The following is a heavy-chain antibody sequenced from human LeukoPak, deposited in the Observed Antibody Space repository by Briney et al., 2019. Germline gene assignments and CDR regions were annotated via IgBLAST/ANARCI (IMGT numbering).Heavy chain of an antibody. J-gene: IGHJ6*03. CDR1: GYSISSGYY. CDR3: ARRHYYYYYMDV. V-gene: IGHV4-38-2*02. CDR2: IYHSGST. Sequence: SETLSLACTVSGYSISSGYYWGWIRQPPGKGLEWIGSIYHSGSTYYNPSLKSRVTISVDTSKNQFSLKLSSVTAADTAVYYCARRHYYYYYMDVWGKGTTVTISS.